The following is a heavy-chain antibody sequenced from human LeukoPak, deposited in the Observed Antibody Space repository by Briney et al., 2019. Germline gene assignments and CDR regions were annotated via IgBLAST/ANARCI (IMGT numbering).Heavy chain of an antibody. CDR2: IDSSDTT. D-gene: IGHD1-26*01. Sequence: GGSLRLSCAVSGFTFNSYAMNWVRQAPGKGLEWVSVIDSSDTTSYTDSVKGRFTISRDNSKNTLFLQMNSLRAEDTAVYYCARARHSGSYYGFDSWGQGTLVTVSS. J-gene: IGHJ4*02. V-gene: IGHV3-53*01. CDR3: ARARHSGSYYGFDS. CDR1: GFTFNSYA.